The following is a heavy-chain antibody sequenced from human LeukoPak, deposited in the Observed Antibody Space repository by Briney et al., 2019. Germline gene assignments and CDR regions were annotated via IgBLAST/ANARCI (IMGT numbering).Heavy chain of an antibody. V-gene: IGHV4-4*07. CDR3: ARVRYSDSSVLTRKRSHYFDY. CDR2: ISTSGST. Sequence: SETLSLTCTVSGYSISSGYYWSWIRQPAGKGLESIGHISTSGSTNYNPSLKSRVTMSVDTSKNQFSLKLSSVTAADTAVYYCARVRYSDSSVLTRKRSHYFDYWGQGTLVTVSS. D-gene: IGHD3-22*01. CDR1: GYSISSGYY. J-gene: IGHJ4*02.